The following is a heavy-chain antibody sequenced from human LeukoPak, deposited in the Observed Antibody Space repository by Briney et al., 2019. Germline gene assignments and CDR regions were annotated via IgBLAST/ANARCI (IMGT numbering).Heavy chain of an antibody. CDR2: INPNSGGT. D-gene: IGHD3-3*01. Sequence: ASVKVSCKASGYTFTSYAMNWVRQAPGQGLEWMGWINPNSGGTNYAQKFQGRVTMTRDTSISTAYMELSRLRSDDTAVYYCARDRSYDFWSGYRQTLNWFDPWGQGTLVTVSS. J-gene: IGHJ5*02. CDR3: ARDRSYDFWSGYRQTLNWFDP. CDR1: GYTFTSYA. V-gene: IGHV1-2*02.